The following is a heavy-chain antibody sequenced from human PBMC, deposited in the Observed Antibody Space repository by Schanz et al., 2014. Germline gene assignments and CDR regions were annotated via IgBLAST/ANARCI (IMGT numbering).Heavy chain of an antibody. CDR3: ASPSGYSDYGTYFDF. V-gene: IGHV3-30-3*01. D-gene: IGHD5-12*01. Sequence: QVQLLQFGGGVVQPGRSLRLSCAASGFTFSSYAMHWVRQAPGKGVEWVALISNDGIIKYYADSVEGRFTISRANSRNTLYRQRNSLRTEDTAVYYCASPSGYSDYGTYFDFWGQGTLVTVSS. CDR1: GFTFSSYA. CDR2: ISNDGIIK. J-gene: IGHJ4*02.